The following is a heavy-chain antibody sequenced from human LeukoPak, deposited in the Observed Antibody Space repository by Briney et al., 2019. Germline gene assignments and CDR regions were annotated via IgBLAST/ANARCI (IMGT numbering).Heavy chain of an antibody. V-gene: IGHV3-74*01. D-gene: IGHD4-17*01. Sequence: GGSLRLSCAASGFTFSSYWMHWVRQAPGKGLVWVSRIDSDGSSTSYADSVKGRFTISRDNAKNTLYLQMNSLRAEDTAVYYCARDSTDYGDYGYWGQGTLVTVSS. CDR3: ARDSTDYGDYGY. CDR2: IDSDGSST. CDR1: GFTFSSYW. J-gene: IGHJ4*02.